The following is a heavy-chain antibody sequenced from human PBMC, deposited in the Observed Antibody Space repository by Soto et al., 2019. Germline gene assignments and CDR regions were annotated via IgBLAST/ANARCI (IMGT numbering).Heavy chain of an antibody. CDR2: ILPIFGSP. V-gene: IGHV1-69*01. CDR1: GGNFRRYA. CDR3: ARDSYPLAYFFDY. Sequence: QLQLVQSGAEVKKPGSSVKVSCKASGGNFRRYAISWVRQAPGQGLEWMGGILPIFGSPSHAQKFRDRVTITADESTSTAYLELTSLTSEDTAIYYCARDSYPLAYFFDYWGQGTLVSVSS. J-gene: IGHJ4*02.